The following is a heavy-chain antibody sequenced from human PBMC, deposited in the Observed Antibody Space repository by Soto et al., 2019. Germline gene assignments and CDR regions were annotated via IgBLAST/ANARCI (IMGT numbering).Heavy chain of an antibody. CDR2: ISGKNGNT. CDR3: APSDYYEYTGTFEY. Sequence: QVHLVQSGGELKKPGASVKVSCKASGYSFSDFGITWVRQAPGQGLEWMGWISGKNGNTNYAQKVQGRVTLTADTSPSTAYMEMRALTSDDTATYYCAPSDYYEYTGTFEYWGQGTPVTVSS. V-gene: IGHV1-18*04. J-gene: IGHJ4*02. CDR1: GYSFSDFG. D-gene: IGHD4-17*01.